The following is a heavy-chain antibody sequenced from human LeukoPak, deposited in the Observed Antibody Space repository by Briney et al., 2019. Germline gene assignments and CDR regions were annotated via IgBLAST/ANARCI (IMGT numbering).Heavy chain of an antibody. CDR3: ARPYCSSTSRYMYYFDY. D-gene: IGHD2-2*02. Sequence: GESLKISCKGSGYSFTSYWIGWVRQMPGKGLEWMGIIYPGDSDTRYSPSFQGQVTISADKSISTAYLQWSSLKASDTAMYYCARPYCSSTSRYMYYFDYWGQGTLVTVSS. V-gene: IGHV5-51*01. CDR2: IYPGDSDT. CDR1: GYSFTSYW. J-gene: IGHJ4*02.